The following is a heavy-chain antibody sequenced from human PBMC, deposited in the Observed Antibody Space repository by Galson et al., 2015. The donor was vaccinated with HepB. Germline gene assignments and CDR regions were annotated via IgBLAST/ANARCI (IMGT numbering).Heavy chain of an antibody. V-gene: IGHV3-21*01. CDR3: ASFPYYDFWSGYSSPNYYYMDV. J-gene: IGHJ6*03. CDR1: GFTFSSYS. CDR2: ISSSSGYK. D-gene: IGHD3-3*01. Sequence: SLRLSCAASGFTFSSYSMNWVRQAPGKGLEWVSSISSSSGYKYYADSEKGRFTISRDNANNSLYLQMNSLRAEDTAVYYCASFPYYDFWSGYSSPNYYYMDVWGKGTTVTVSS.